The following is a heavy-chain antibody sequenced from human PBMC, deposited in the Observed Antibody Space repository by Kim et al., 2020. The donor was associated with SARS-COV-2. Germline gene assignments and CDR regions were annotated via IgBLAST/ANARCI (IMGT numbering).Heavy chain of an antibody. CDR2: LKSKVSGGTA. V-gene: IGHV3-15*01. CDR1: GFTVTNTC. J-gene: IGHJ4*02. D-gene: IGHD2-2*01. CDR3: AGGGSNFGY. Sequence: GGSLRLSCAVSGFTVTNTCMSWVRQPPGKGLEWVGRLKSKVSGGTADYAAPVKGRFTISRDDSKNMFFLEMSSLKIEDTALYYCAGGGSNFGYWGQGTLVTVSS.